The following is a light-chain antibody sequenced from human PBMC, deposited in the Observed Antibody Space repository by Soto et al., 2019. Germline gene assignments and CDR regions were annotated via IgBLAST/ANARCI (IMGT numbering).Light chain of an antibody. CDR3: QQRSNWPVFT. V-gene: IGKV3-11*02. Sequence: EIVLTQSPATLSLSPGDRASLSCRASQSVSNYLAWYQQKPGQAPRLLIYDASNRATGIPARFSGSGSGRDFTLTISSLEPEDFAVYYCQQRSNWPVFTFGPGTKVDIK. CDR2: DAS. CDR1: QSVSNY. J-gene: IGKJ3*01.